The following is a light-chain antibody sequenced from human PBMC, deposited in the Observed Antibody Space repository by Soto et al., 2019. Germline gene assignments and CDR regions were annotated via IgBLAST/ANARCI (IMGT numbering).Light chain of an antibody. Sequence: QSVLTQPASVSGSPGQSITISCSGTSSDVGRYNLVSWYQQLPGKAPKLMIYEVSKRPSGVSDRFSGSKSGNTASLTISGLQTEDEADYYCCSHARSYVFGSGTRSPS. V-gene: IGLV2-23*02. J-gene: IGLJ1*01. CDR1: SSDVGRYNL. CDR3: CSHARSYV. CDR2: EVS.